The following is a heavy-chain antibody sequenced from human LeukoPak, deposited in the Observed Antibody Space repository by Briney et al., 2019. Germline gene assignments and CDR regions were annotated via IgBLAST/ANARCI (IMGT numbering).Heavy chain of an antibody. J-gene: IGHJ3*02. Sequence: GGSLRLSCTVSGFTVSSDSMSWVRQAPGKGLEWVSFIYSGGSTHYSDSVKGRFTISRDNSKNTLYLQMNSLRAEGRAVYCGARQGRRYCSGGSCCSEVAFDMWGQGTMVTVS. CDR2: IYSGGST. D-gene: IGHD2-15*01. CDR1: GFTVSSDS. CDR3: ARQGRRYCSGGSCCSEVAFDM. V-gene: IGHV3-53*05.